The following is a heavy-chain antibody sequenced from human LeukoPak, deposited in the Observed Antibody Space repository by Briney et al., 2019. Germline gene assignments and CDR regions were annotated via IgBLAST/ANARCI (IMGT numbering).Heavy chain of an antibody. V-gene: IGHV3-21*04. CDR1: GFTFSPYT. Sequence: PGGSLRLSCAASGFTFSPYTMNWVRQAPGKGLEWVSYISSSSSSIYYADSVKGRFAISRDNSKNTLFLQMNNLRAEDTAVYYCAKVAGLAAAGSFDYWGQGTLVTVSS. D-gene: IGHD6-13*01. J-gene: IGHJ4*02. CDR2: ISSSSSSI. CDR3: AKVAGLAAAGSFDY.